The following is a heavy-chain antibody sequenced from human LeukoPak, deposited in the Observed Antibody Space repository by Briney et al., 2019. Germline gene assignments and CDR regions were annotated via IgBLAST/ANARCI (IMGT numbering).Heavy chain of an antibody. CDR2: IYYTGST. D-gene: IGHD2-15*01. J-gene: IGHJ4*02. V-gene: IGHV4-59*01. CDR3: ARGRYCSGGSCYKDY. CDR1: GGSITGFY. Sequence: NASETLSLTCTVSGGSITGFYWSWIRQPPGKGLEWIGYIYYTGSTNYKPSLKSRLTISLDTSKNQFSLNLSSVTAADTAVYYCARGRYCSGGSCYKDYWGQGTLVTVSS.